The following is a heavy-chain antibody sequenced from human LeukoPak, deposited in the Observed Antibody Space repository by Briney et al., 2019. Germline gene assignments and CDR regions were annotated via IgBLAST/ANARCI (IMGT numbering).Heavy chain of an antibody. V-gene: IGHV3-23*01. Sequence: GGSLRLSCAASGFTFSSYAMSWVRQAPGKGLEWVSAISGSAGRTYYADSVKGRFTISRDNSKNTLFLQMNSLRAEDTALYYCAKDRSGGNYATFDYWGQGTLVTVSS. CDR3: AKDRSGGNYATFDY. CDR1: GFTFSSYA. J-gene: IGHJ4*02. D-gene: IGHD4-23*01. CDR2: ISGSAGRT.